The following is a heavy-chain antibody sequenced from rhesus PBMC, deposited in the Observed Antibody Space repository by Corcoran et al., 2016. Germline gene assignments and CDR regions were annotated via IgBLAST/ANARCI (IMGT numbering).Heavy chain of an antibody. J-gene: IGHJ4*01. V-gene: IGHV1-200*01. CDR1: GYTFTSYY. CDR3: AREGSYYSGSFYY. D-gene: IGHD3-16*01. CDR2: INPKKGKT. Sequence: QVHLVQSGAEVKKPGTSVKLSCKASGYTFTSYYINWVRQAPGQAFEWVGWINPKKGKTGYAQTFQGRTTMTRDTSTITAYMELNSLRSEDTTVYYCAREGSYYSGSFYYWGQGVLVTVSS.